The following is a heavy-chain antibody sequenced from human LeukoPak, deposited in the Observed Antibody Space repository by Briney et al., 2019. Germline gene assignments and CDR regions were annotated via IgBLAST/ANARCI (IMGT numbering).Heavy chain of an antibody. J-gene: IGHJ4*02. Sequence: SETLSLTCTVSGGSISSSSYYWGWIRQPPGKGLEWIGEINHSGSTNYNPSLKSRVTISVDTSKNQFSLKLSSVTAADTAVYYCARRSLVTTTLFDYWGQGTLVTVSS. CDR2: INHSGST. V-gene: IGHV4-39*07. CDR3: ARRSLVTTTLFDY. CDR1: GGSISSSSYY. D-gene: IGHD4-17*01.